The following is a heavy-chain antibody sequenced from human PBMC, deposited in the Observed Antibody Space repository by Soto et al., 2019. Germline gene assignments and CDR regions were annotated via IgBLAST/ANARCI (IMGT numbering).Heavy chain of an antibody. Sequence: TLSLPSTVSGGSVSSGGYYWSWIRQHPGRGLEWIWYIYFSGNTYYNPSLNSRVTRSLDTSKNQFSLKLISFTGADTAVHYCASERAGFFWVGRRENWFDPWGQGTLGTVS. D-gene: IGHD3-16*01. CDR2: IYFSGNT. CDR3: ASERAGFFWVGRRENWFDP. J-gene: IGHJ5*02. CDR1: GGSVSSGGYY. V-gene: IGHV4-31*03.